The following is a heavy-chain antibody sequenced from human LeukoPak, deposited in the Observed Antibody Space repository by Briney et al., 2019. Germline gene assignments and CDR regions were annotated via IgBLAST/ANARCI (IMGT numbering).Heavy chain of an antibody. V-gene: IGHV1-18*04. Sequence: ASVKVSCKASGYTFTNYGISWVRQAPGQGLEWMSWISANNGETRYAQNFRGRVTMTTDTSTTTAYMELRSLRSDDTAVYYCARVPPSAHQVFSSDYWGQGTQVTVSS. D-gene: IGHD1-14*01. CDR3: ARVPPSAHQVFSSDY. CDR2: ISANNGET. J-gene: IGHJ4*02. CDR1: GYTFTNYG.